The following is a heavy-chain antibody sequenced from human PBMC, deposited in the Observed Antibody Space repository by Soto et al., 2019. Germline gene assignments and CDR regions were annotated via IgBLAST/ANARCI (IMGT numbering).Heavy chain of an antibody. Sequence: GGSLRLSCAASGFTFSSYSMNWVRQAPGKGLEWVSSISSSSSYIYYADSVKGRFTISRDNAKNSLYLQMNSLRAEDTAVYYCAGDRFRRDYVWGSYRYYAFDIWGQGTMVTVSS. CDR3: AGDRFRRDYVWGSYRYYAFDI. CDR1: GFTFSSYS. D-gene: IGHD3-16*02. V-gene: IGHV3-21*01. CDR2: ISSSSSYI. J-gene: IGHJ3*02.